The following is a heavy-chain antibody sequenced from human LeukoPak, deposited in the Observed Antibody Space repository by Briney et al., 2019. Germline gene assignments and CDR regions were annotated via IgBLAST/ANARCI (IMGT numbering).Heavy chain of an antibody. CDR1: GYTFTSYD. J-gene: IGHJ5*01. V-gene: IGHV1-8*01. D-gene: IGHD6-19*01. Sequence: SVKVSCKASGYTFTSYDINWVRQATGQGLEWMGWMNPNSGNTGYAQKFQGRVTMTRNTSISTAYMELSSLRSEDTAVYYCARGGKAVAGMDWDNWFDSWGQGTLVTVSS. CDR2: MNPNSGNT. CDR3: ARGGKAVAGMDWDNWFDS.